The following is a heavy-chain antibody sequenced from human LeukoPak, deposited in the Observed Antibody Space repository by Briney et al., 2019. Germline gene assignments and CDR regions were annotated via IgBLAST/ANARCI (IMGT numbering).Heavy chain of an antibody. CDR3: ARVREGYGSGTIDY. CDR1: GGSFSGYY. Sequence: NPSETLSLTCAVYGGSFSGYYWSWIRQPPGKGLEWIGEINHSGSTNYNPSLKSRVTISVDTSKNQFSLKLSSVTAADTAVYYCARVREGYGSGTIDYWGQGTLVTVSS. CDR2: INHSGST. J-gene: IGHJ4*02. V-gene: IGHV4-34*01. D-gene: IGHD3-10*01.